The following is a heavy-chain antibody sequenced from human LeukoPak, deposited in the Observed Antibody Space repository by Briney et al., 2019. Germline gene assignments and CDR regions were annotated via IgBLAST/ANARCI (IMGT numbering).Heavy chain of an antibody. V-gene: IGHV4-59*01. Sequence: SETLSLTCTVSGGSISSYYWSWIRQPPGKGLEWIGYIYYSGSTNYNPSLKSRVTISVDTSKNQFSLKLSSVTAAGTAVYYCASTSSSWLNYFDYWGQGTLVTVSS. CDR3: ASTSSSWLNYFDY. J-gene: IGHJ4*02. CDR2: IYYSGST. D-gene: IGHD6-13*01. CDR1: GGSISSYY.